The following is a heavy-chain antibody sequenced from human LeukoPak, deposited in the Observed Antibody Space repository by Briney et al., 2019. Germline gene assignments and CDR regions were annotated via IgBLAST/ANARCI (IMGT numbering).Heavy chain of an antibody. V-gene: IGHV3-9*01. D-gene: IGHD6-19*01. CDR1: GFTFDDYA. CDR2: ISWNSGSV. Sequence: GGSLRLSCAASGFTFDDYAMHWVRQAPGKGLEWVSGISWNSGSVGYADSGKGRFTISRDNAKNSLYLQMNSLRAEDTAVYYCARTTVAGLDYWGQGTLVTVSS. CDR3: ARTTVAGLDY. J-gene: IGHJ4*02.